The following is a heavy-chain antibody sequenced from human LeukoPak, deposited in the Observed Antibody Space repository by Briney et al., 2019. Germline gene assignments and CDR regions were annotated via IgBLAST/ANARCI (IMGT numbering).Heavy chain of an antibody. CDR3: ARDHRYSSGWYVGY. Sequence: VASVKVSCKASGGTFSSYAISWVRQAPGQGLEWMGRIIPIFGTANYAQKFQGRVTITTDESTSTAYIELSSLRSEDTAVYYCARDHRYSSGWYVGYWGQGTLVTVSS. V-gene: IGHV1-69*05. J-gene: IGHJ4*02. D-gene: IGHD6-19*01. CDR1: GGTFSSYA. CDR2: IIPIFGTA.